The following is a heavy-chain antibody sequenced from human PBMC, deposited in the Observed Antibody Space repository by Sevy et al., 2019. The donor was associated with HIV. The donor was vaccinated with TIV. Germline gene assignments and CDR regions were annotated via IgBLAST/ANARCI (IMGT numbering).Heavy chain of an antibody. J-gene: IGHJ6*02. CDR3: AKDYLIAVAGTFYYYGMDV. Sequence: GGSLRLSCTASGFTFGSYAMSWVRQAPGKGLEWVSAISGSGGSTYYADSVKGRFTISRDNSKNTLYLQMNSLRAEDTAVYYCAKDYLIAVAGTFYYYGMDVWGQGTTVTVSS. CDR1: GFTFGSYA. V-gene: IGHV3-23*01. CDR2: ISGSGGST. D-gene: IGHD6-19*01.